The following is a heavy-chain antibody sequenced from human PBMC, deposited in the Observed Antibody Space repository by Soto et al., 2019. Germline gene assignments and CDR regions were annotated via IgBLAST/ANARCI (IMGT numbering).Heavy chain of an antibody. CDR2: ITGGGTSI. D-gene: IGHD5-12*01. CDR3: AKHQYSFAHYIDH. J-gene: IGHJ4*02. Sequence: WGSLRLSCAASGFDFIGYAMSWVRQAPGKGLQWVSVITGGGTSIYYAASVKGRFSIARDKSSNTLVLHMSSLRAEDTALYYCAKHQYSFAHYIDHWGQGTQVTVSS. CDR1: GFDFIGYA. V-gene: IGHV3-23*01.